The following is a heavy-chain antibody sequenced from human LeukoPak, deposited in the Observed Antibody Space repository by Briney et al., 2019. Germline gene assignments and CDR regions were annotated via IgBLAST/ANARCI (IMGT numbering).Heavy chain of an antibody. CDR3: ARDHKQLNRYSSWEDWFDP. CDR2: IIPILGTA. J-gene: IGHJ5*02. Sequence: ASVKVSFKASGGTFSSYAIRWVRQAPGQGVEWMGGIIPILGTANYSQKFQGRVTITADESTSTAYMELSSLTSEDTAVYYCARDHKQLNRYSSWEDWFDPWGQGTLVTVSS. CDR1: GGTFSSYA. V-gene: IGHV1-69*13. D-gene: IGHD6-13*01.